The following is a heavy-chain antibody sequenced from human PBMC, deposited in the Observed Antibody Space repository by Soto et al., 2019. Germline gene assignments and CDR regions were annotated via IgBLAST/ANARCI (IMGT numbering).Heavy chain of an antibody. Sequence: EVQVVESGGGLVRPGGSLRLSCVASGFSFSSYTMHWVRQAPGRGLEWVSDISRSSSTIDYADSVKGRFTVSRDNAKNSLYLQMNSLRAEDTAVYYCARDREYCSGDKCYETGSDYWGQGTLVTVSS. CDR1: GFSFSSYT. CDR3: ARDREYCSGDKCYETGSDY. D-gene: IGHD2-15*01. J-gene: IGHJ4*02. CDR2: ISRSSSTI. V-gene: IGHV3-48*01.